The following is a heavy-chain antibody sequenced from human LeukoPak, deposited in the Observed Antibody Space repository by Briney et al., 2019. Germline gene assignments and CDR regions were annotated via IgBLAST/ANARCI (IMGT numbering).Heavy chain of an antibody. CDR3: ARLIYYGSGRTYFFDS. Sequence: PGESLKISCKGSGYSFNTFYIGWVRQTPETGLEWMGNIYPSDSETKYKPSFQGQITISVDKAITTAYLHLSSLKASDTGMYYCARLIYYGSGRTYFFDSWGQGTLVTVST. D-gene: IGHD3-10*01. V-gene: IGHV5-51*01. J-gene: IGHJ4*02. CDR1: GYSFNTFY. CDR2: IYPSDSET.